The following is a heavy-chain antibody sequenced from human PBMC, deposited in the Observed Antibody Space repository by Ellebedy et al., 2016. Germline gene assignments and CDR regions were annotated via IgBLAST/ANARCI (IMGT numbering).Heavy chain of an antibody. CDR3: ARDIASSGSYFDP. CDR1: GLTFSSYW. J-gene: IGHJ2*01. Sequence: HTGGSLRLSCAASGLTFSSYWIHWVRQAPGQGLVWVSRISSDESDTSYADSVKGRFTISRDNAKNTLYLQMNSLRAEDTAVYYCARDIASSGSYFDPWGRGTLVTVSS. CDR2: ISSDESDT. D-gene: IGHD6-13*01. V-gene: IGHV3-74*01.